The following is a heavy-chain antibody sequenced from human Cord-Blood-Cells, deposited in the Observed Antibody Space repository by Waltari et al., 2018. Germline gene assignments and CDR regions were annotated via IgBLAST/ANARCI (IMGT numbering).Heavy chain of an antibody. D-gene: IGHD1-26*01. V-gene: IGHV4-39*07. CDR3: ASSSIVGATHAFDI. Sequence: QLQLQESGPGLVKPSETLSLTCTVSGGSISSSSYYWGWIRQPPGKGLEWIGSIYYSGSTYYNPALKSRVTISVDTSKNQFSLKLSSVTAADTAVYYCASSSIVGATHAFDIWGQGTMVTVSS. CDR2: IYYSGST. J-gene: IGHJ3*02. CDR1: GGSISSSSYY.